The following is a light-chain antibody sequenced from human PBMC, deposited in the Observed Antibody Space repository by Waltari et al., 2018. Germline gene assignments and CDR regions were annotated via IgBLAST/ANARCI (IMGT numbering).Light chain of an antibody. V-gene: IGLV2-14*01. CDR2: EVS. Sequence: QSALTQPAFVSASPGQSITISCTGTSDDVGVYSYVSWYRQYTDNAPQLIIYEVSHRPSGISARFSGSKSDNTAFLTISGLQPEDEALYYCSSYTSASSLVFGGGTSLTVL. CDR3: SSYTSASSLV. CDR1: SDDVGVYSY. J-gene: IGLJ2*01.